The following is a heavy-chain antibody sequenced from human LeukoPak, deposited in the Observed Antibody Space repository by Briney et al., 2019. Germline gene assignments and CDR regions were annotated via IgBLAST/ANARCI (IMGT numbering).Heavy chain of an antibody. J-gene: IGHJ6*02. D-gene: IGHD3-10*01. V-gene: IGHV4-59*01. CDR3: ARDFPGGYYYYGMDV. Sequence: PSETLSLTCTVSGGSISSYYWSWIRQPPRKGLEWIGYIYYSGSTNYNPSLKSRVTISVDTSKNQFSLKLSSVTAADTAVYYCARDFPGGYYYYGMDVWGQGTTVTVSS. CDR2: IYYSGST. CDR1: GGSISSYY.